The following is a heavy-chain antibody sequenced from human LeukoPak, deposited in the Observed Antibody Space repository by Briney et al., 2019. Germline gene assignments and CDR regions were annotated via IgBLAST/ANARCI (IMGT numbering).Heavy chain of an antibody. J-gene: IGHJ4*02. CDR3: ARDNPTGGYGGNSVVDY. Sequence: PSETLSLTCAVYGGSFSGYYWSWIRQPPGKGLEWIGEINHSGSTNYNPSLKSRVTISVDTSKNQFSLKLSSVTAADTAVYYCARDNPTGGYGGNSVVDYWGQGTQVTVSS. CDR2: INHSGST. D-gene: IGHD4-23*01. V-gene: IGHV4-34*01. CDR1: GGSFSGYY.